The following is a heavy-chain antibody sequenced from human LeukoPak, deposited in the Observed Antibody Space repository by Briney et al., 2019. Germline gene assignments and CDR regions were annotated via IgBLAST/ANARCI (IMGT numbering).Heavy chain of an antibody. CDR1: GGSISSGGYY. CDR2: IYHSGST. Sequence: SQTLSLTCTVSGGSISSGGYYWSWIRQPPGKGLEWIGYIYHSGSTYYNPSLKSRVTISVDRSKNQFSLKLSSVTAADTAVYYCAGQKQLAYFDYWGQGTLVTVSS. CDR3: AGQKQLAYFDY. J-gene: IGHJ4*02. V-gene: IGHV4-30-2*01. D-gene: IGHD6-6*01.